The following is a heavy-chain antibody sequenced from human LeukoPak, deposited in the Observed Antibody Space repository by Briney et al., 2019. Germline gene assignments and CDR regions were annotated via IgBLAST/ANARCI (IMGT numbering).Heavy chain of an antibody. CDR3: ARGRGELSNRNWFDH. D-gene: IGHD3-16*02. CDR1: GGSFSGYY. V-gene: IGHV4-34*01. CDR2: INHSGGT. Sequence: SETLSLTCAVYGGSFSGYYWSWIRQPPGKGLEWIGEINHSGGTNYNPSLKSRVTISVDTSKNQFSLKLSSVTAADTAVYYCARGRGELSNRNWFDHWGQGTLVTVSS. J-gene: IGHJ5*02.